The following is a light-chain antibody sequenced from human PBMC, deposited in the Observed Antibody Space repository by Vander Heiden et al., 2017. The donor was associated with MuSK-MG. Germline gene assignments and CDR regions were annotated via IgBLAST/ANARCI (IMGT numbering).Light chain of an antibody. CDR1: SRDVRGYKL. V-gene: IGLV2-14*01. J-gene: IGLJ3*02. CDR2: DGS. Sequence: QSALTQPASVPGSPGPSITLYCTGTSRDVRGYKLVCLFQQPPGEARILLIYDGSKPASGVSNRFSGSKSGTTASLTISGLQAEDECDYCSSSYTSSPRVFGGGTKLTVL. CDR3: SSYTSSPRV.